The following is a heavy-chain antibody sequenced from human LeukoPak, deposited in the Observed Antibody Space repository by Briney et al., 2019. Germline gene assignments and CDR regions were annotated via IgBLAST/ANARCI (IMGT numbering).Heavy chain of an antibody. V-gene: IGHV3-66*01. D-gene: IGHD2-21*02. CDR3: ARDRGCGDCYPPANDAFDI. Sequence: PGGSLRLSCAASGFTVSSYYMSWVRQAPGKGLEWGSVIYSGGSTYYADSVKGRFTISRDNSKSTLYLQMNSLRAEDTAVYYCARDRGCGDCYPPANDAFDIWGQGTMVTVSS. CDR2: IYSGGST. CDR1: GFTVSSYY. J-gene: IGHJ3*02.